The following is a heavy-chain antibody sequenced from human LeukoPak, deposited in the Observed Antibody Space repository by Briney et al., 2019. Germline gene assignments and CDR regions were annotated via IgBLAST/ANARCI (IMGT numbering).Heavy chain of an antibody. Sequence: GGSLRLSCAASGFTFSSYWMSWVRQAPGKGLEWVANIKQDGSEKYYVDSVKGRFTISRDNAKNSLYLQMTSLRAEDTAVYYCARDRRYYDSSGYYKGFDYWGQGTLVTVSS. CDR1: GFTFSSYW. V-gene: IGHV3-7*01. CDR2: IKQDGSEK. CDR3: ARDRRYYDSSGYYKGFDY. D-gene: IGHD3-22*01. J-gene: IGHJ4*02.